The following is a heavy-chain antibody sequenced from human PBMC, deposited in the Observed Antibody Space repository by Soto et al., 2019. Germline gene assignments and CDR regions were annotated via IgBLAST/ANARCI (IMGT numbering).Heavy chain of an antibody. D-gene: IGHD6-19*01. V-gene: IGHV3-23*01. Sequence: DVHLLDSGGGLVQPGGSLRLSCAASGFTFSNYAMTWVRQAPGKGLEWVSGVCGNCVSTYYADSVKGRFTISRDNSKDRLYLQMKSLTAEDTAIYYCAKTLSNRIGVAAFDCWGQGSLVTVSS. CDR1: GFTFSNYA. CDR2: VCGNCVST. CDR3: AKTLSNRIGVAAFDC. J-gene: IGHJ4*02.